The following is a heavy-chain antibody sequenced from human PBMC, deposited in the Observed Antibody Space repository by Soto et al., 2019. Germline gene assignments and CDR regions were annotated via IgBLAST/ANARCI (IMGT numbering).Heavy chain of an antibody. D-gene: IGHD4-17*01. V-gene: IGHV3-73*02. CDR3: TRQYPNDYGDYLYAFDI. CDR1: GFTFSGSA. J-gene: IGHJ3*02. CDR2: IRSKANSYAT. Sequence: EVQLVESGGGLVQPGGSLKLSCAASGFTFSGSAMHWVRRASGKGLEWVGRIRSKANSYATAYAASVKGRFTISRDDSKNTAYLQMNSLKTEDTAVYYCTRQYPNDYGDYLYAFDIWGQGTMVTVSS.